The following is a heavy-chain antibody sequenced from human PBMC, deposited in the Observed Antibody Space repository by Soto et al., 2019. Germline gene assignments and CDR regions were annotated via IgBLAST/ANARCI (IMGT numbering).Heavy chain of an antibody. Sequence: QVQLVQSGAEVKKPGSSVKVSCKASGGTFSSYAISWVRQAPGQGLEWMGGIIPIFGTANYAQKVQGRVTITGAESTSTAYRGRSSLRSDNPAVYYCARGAVGYDSSGYYISLGMDVWGQGTTVTVSS. V-gene: IGHV1-69*01. J-gene: IGHJ6*02. CDR3: ARGAVGYDSSGYYISLGMDV. CDR2: IIPIFGTA. CDR1: GGTFSSYA. D-gene: IGHD3-22*01.